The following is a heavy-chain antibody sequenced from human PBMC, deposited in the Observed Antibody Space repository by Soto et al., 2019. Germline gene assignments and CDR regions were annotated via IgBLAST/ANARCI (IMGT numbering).Heavy chain of an antibody. CDR2: VYYTGST. V-gene: IGHV4-59*01. CDR1: VGYISVSY. J-gene: IGHJ4*02. Sequence: PSETLCLSCSFSVGYISVSYWSWIRQSPGKGLEWLGYVYYTGSTNYSPSLRSRVSISVDTSKNEFSLRLSSVTAADTAVYFCARSVAVPGAHIDYWGQGTKFTVSS. CDR3: ARSVAVPGAHIDY. D-gene: IGHD6-19*01.